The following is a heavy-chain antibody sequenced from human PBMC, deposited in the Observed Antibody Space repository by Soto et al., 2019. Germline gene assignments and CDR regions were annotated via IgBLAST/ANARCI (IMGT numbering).Heavy chain of an antibody. CDR1: GGSITTYY. CDR3: ARSLYRYCSGGSCYSVYYFDY. J-gene: IGHJ4*02. D-gene: IGHD2-15*01. V-gene: IGHV4-59*12. CDR2: IHYSGST. Sequence: PSETLSLTCTVSGGSITTYYWSWIRQPPGKGLEWIGYIHYSGSTYYNPSLKRRVTTSVDTSKNQFSLKLSSVTAADTAVYYCARSLYRYCSGGSCYSVYYFDYWGQGTLVTVS.